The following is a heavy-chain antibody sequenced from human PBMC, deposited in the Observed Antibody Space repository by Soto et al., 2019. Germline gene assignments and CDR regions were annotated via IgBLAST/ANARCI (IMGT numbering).Heavy chain of an antibody. J-gene: IGHJ4*02. Sequence: EVQLLESGGGLVQPGGSLRLSCAASGFTFSSYAMSWVRQAPGKGLEWVANSSGSGGSTYYADSVKGRFTISRDNSKITLYLQMTSLRAEDTAVYYCAKHSRSSWSPAFDYWGQGTLVTVSS. CDR3: AKHSRSSWSPAFDY. CDR1: GFTFSSYA. V-gene: IGHV3-23*01. CDR2: SSGSGGST. D-gene: IGHD6-13*01.